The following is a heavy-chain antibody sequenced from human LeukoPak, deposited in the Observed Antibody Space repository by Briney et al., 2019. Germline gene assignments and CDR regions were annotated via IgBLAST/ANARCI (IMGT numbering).Heavy chain of an antibody. J-gene: IGHJ6*02. CDR2: ISAYNGNT. CDR3: ARIGYCSGGSCYVGYYYYGMDV. CDR1: GGTFSSYA. Sequence: AASVKVSCKASGGTFSSYAISWVRQAPGQGLEWMGWISAYNGNTNYAQKLQGRVTMTTDTSTSTAYMELRSLRSDDTAVYYCARIGYCSGGSCYVGYYYYGMDVWGQGTTVTVSS. V-gene: IGHV1-18*01. D-gene: IGHD2-15*01.